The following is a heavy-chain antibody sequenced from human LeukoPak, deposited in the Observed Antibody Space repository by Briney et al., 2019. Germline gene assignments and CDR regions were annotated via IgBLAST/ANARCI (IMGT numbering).Heavy chain of an antibody. CDR1: GFSFSSYW. J-gene: IGHJ6*02. D-gene: IGHD3-16*01. CDR2: INHNGNVN. Sequence: GGSLRLSCTASGFSFSSYWMNWARQAPGKGLEWVASINHNGNVNYYVDSVKGRFTISRDNAKNSLYLQMSNLRAEDTAVYFCARGGGLDVWGQGATVTVSS. V-gene: IGHV3-7*03. CDR3: ARGGGLDV.